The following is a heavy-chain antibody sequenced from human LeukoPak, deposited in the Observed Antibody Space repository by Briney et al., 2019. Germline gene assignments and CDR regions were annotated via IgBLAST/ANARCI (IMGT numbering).Heavy chain of an antibody. CDR1: GFTVITND. CDR2: LYSDGNT. Sequence: GGSLRLSCAASGFTVITNDMTWVRHAPGKGLEWVSVLYSDGNTTYAHSVQGRFTISSDNSKHPLYLEMNSLSPDDTVVYYCARGVEPLAANTLAYWGQGTLVTVSS. J-gene: IGHJ4*02. V-gene: IGHV3-53*01. CDR3: ARGVEPLAANTLAY. D-gene: IGHD3-16*01.